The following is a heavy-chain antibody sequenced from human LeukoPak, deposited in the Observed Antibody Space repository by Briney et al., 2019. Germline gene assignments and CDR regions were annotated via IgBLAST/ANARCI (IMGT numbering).Heavy chain of an antibody. CDR2: LYYSGTT. Sequence: PSETLSLTCTVSGGSISSYYWSWIRQPPGRGLEWIGYLYYSGTTNYNPSLKSRVTISVDTSKNQFSLKLSSVTAADTAVYYCARGVHIAAAQYGYWGQGTLVTVSS. J-gene: IGHJ4*02. CDR3: ARGVHIAAAQYGY. CDR1: GGSISSYY. D-gene: IGHD6-13*01. V-gene: IGHV4-59*01.